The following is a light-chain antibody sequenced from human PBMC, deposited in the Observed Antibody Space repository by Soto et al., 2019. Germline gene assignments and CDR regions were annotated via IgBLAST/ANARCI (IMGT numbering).Light chain of an antibody. CDR3: QQYNNWPPIT. V-gene: IGKV3D-15*01. J-gene: IGKJ5*01. Sequence: EIVMTQSPATLSVSAGERATLSCRARQSVRSNLAWYQQKPGQAPRLLIYGASTRATGIPARFSGSGSGTEFILTISSLQSEDFGVYYCQQYNNWPPITFGQGTRLEI. CDR2: GAS. CDR1: QSVRSN.